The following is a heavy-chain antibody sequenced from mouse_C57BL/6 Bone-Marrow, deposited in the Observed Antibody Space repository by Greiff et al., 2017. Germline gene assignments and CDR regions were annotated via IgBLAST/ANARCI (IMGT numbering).Heavy chain of an antibody. V-gene: IGHV1-87*01. J-gene: IGHJ2*01. D-gene: IGHD1-1*01. CDR2: GQGLEWSG. Sequence: QVQLQQSGPELARPWASVKISCQAFYTFSRRVHFSIRDTNSWMQWVKQRPGQGLEWSGAIYPGNGDTSYNQKFKGKATLTADKSSSTAYMQHSNLTSEDSAVYYWALITTVFDYWGQGTTLTVSS. CDR1: YTFSRRVH. CDR3: SEDSAVYYWALITTVFDY.